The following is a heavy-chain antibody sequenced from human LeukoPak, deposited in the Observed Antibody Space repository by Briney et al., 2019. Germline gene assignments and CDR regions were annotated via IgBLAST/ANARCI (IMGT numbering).Heavy chain of an antibody. CDR1: GGSISSSSYY. CDR2: IYYSGST. D-gene: IGHD1-26*01. J-gene: IGHJ4*02. CDR3: AREGGRDYFDY. Sequence: SETLSLTCTVSGGSISSSSYYWGWIRQPPGKGLEWIGSIYYSGSTYYNPSLKSRVTISVDTSKNQFSLKLSSVTAADTAVYYCAREGGRDYFDYWGQGTLVTVSS. V-gene: IGHV4-39*07.